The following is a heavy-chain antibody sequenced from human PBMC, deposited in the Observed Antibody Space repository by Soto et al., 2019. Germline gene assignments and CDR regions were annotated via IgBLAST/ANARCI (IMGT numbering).Heavy chain of an antibody. J-gene: IGHJ6*04. CDR1: GYNFISHS. D-gene: IGHD2-21*01. CDR3: ARGAFCGGAPGCRDMDV. V-gene: IGHV1-18*01. CDR2: ISAYNGNT. Sequence: QIQLVQSGGEVKKPGASVKVSCKSSGYNFISHSITWVRQAPGQGLEWMGRISAYNGNTNHAQKLQGRLTMTTDTSTSTAYMELRSLRSDDTAVYSCARGAFCGGAPGCRDMDVWGEGTTVTVSP.